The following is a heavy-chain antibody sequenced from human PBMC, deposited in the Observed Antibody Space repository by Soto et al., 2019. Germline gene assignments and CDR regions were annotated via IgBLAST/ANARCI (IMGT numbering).Heavy chain of an antibody. D-gene: IGHD3-10*01. Sequence: DVQLLESGGNLVQPGGSLTLSCSASGFTLISYAMSGARQAPGKGLEWVSSISAGGDMTYNSDSVKGRFTISRDNANNAVFLQMHNLRIEDTALYYCARGDRGGSGSPASYYYSGWDVWGQGATVTVS. CDR3: ARGDRGGSGSPASYYYSGWDV. J-gene: IGHJ6*02. CDR1: GFTLISYA. V-gene: IGHV3-23*01. CDR2: ISAGGDMT.